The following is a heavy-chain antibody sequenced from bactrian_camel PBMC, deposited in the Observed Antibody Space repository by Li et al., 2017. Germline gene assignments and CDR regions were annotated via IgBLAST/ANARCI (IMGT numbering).Heavy chain of an antibody. CDR3: AAGPIWRVATMTCEVNY. CDR1: GYTLSSYC. CDR2: IDTDGTI. Sequence: QVQLVESGGGSVQAGGSLRLSCAASGYTLSSYCMAWFRQAPGKEREGVASIDTDGTIRYEDSVKDRFMISYDNAKNSLYLQMDGLKPEDTAMYYCAAGPIWRVATMTCEVNYWGQGTQVTVS. D-gene: IGHD4*01. V-gene: IGHV3S26*01. J-gene: IGHJ4*01.